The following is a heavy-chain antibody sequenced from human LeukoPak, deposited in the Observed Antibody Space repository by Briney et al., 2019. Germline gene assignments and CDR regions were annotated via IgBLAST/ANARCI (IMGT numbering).Heavy chain of an antibody. CDR2: ISSSGGST. D-gene: IGHD3-22*01. CDR3: ARDRVTYYYDSSGHNWFDP. J-gene: IGHJ5*02. V-gene: IGHV3-23*01. Sequence: GGSLRLSCAASGFSFRSFAMTWVRQAPGKGLEWVSAISSSGGSTYYADSVKGRFTISRDNSKNTLYLQMNGLRAEDTAVYYCARDRVTYYYDSSGHNWFDPWGQGTLVTVSS. CDR1: GFSFRSFA.